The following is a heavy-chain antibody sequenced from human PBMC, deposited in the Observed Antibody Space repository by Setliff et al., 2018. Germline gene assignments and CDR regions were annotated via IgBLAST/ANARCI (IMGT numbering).Heavy chain of an antibody. V-gene: IGHV1-46*01. CDR3: ARGPSGWSSATSRYYFYMDV. CDR2: VNPSGGHP. D-gene: IGHD6-19*01. CDR1: GYTFINFH. Sequence: ASVKVSCKSSGYTFINFHLHWVRLAPGQGLQWMGMVNPSGGHPVYAQKFQGRVTITADESTSTAYMELSSLRSEDTAVYYCARGPSGWSSATSRYYFYMDVWGRGTTVTVSS. J-gene: IGHJ6*03.